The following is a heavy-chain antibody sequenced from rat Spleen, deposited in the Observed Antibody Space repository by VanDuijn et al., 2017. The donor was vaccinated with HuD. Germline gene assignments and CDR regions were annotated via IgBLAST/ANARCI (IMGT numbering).Heavy chain of an antibody. CDR3: TTGIQPRH. V-gene: IGHV5-29*01. Sequence: EVQLVESDGGLVQPGRSLKLSCAASGFTFSDYYMAWVRQAPTKGLEWVATINYDGRSTYYRDSVKGRFTISRDNANSTLYLQMDSLRSEDTATYFCTTGIQPRHWGQGVMVTVSS. J-gene: IGHJ2*01. CDR1: GFTFSDYY. CDR2: INYDGRST. D-gene: IGHD1-5*01.